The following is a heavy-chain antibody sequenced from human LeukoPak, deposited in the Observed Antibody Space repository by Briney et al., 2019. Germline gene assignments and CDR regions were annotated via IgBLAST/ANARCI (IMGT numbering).Heavy chain of an antibody. D-gene: IGHD3-22*01. CDR3: VRDSCTTDSGGFCLFDS. CDR2: INPNGGGT. J-gene: IGHJ4*02. V-gene: IGHV1-2*02. CDR1: GYTFTGYY. Sequence: GASGKVSCKASGYTFTGYYMHWVRQAPGQGLEWMGWINPNGGGTNYTQKFQGRFTMTRDTSITTAYMELSRLRPDDTALYFCVRDSCTTDSGGFCLFDSWGQGTLVTVSS.